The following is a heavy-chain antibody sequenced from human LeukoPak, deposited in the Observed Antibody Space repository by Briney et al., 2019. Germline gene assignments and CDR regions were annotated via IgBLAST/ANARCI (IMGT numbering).Heavy chain of an antibody. Sequence: GRSLRLSCAASGFAFSSYGMHWVRQAPGRGLEWMALIYYDGSNKYYADSVKGRFTISRDNSKNTLYLQMSSLRAEDTAVYYCARDMFGAPSQYYFDYWGQGTLVTVSS. D-gene: IGHD3-10*02. CDR2: IYYDGSNK. V-gene: IGHV3-33*01. J-gene: IGHJ4*02. CDR3: ARDMFGAPSQYYFDY. CDR1: GFAFSSYG.